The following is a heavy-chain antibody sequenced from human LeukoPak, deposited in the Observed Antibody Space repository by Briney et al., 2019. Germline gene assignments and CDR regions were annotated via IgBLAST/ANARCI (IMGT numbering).Heavy chain of an antibody. CDR2: ISYDGSNK. Sequence: GTFLRLSCAASGFTFSDSGMHWVRQAPGKGLGWATLISYDGSNKYYADSVKGRFTISRSNSKNTLYLQMNSLRVEDTAVYYCAKDRYSSGWGAAFDIWGQGTMVTVSS. CDR1: GFTFSDSG. CDR3: AKDRYSSGWGAAFDI. J-gene: IGHJ3*02. D-gene: IGHD6-19*01. V-gene: IGHV3-30*18.